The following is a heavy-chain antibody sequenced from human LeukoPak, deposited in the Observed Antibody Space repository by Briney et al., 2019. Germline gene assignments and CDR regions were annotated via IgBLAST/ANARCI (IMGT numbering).Heavy chain of an antibody. CDR1: GYTFTGYY. D-gene: IGHD1-26*01. CDR2: INPNSGNT. Sequence: ASVKVSCKASGYTFTGYYMHWVRQAPGQGLEWMGRINPNSGNTNYAQKLQGRVTMTTDTSTNTAYMELRSLRFDDTAVYYCARDLAGIVGVTAWFDPWGQGTLVTVSS. V-gene: IGHV1-2*06. CDR3: ARDLAGIVGVTAWFDP. J-gene: IGHJ5*02.